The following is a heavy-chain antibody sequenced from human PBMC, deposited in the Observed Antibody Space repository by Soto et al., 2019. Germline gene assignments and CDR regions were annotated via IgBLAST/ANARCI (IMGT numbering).Heavy chain of an antibody. V-gene: IGHV1-69*13. J-gene: IGHJ6*02. Sequence: GASVKVSCKASGGTFSSYAISWVRQAPGQGLEWMGGIMPIFGTANYAQKFQGRVTITADESTSTAYMELSSLRSEDTAVYYCARDPYYYGSGEPYYYGMDVWGQGTTVTVSS. CDR3: ARDPYYYGSGEPYYYGMDV. D-gene: IGHD3-10*01. CDR1: GGTFSSYA. CDR2: IMPIFGTA.